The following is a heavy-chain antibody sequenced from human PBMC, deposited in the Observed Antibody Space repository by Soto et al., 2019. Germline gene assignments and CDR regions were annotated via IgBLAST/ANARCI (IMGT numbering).Heavy chain of an antibody. CDR2: IYGGDNT. Sequence: EVQLVEYGGCLVQPGGALRPSCAASGFTISRNSMSWVRQAPGKGLECVSVIYGGDNTYYADSVKGRFTNSRHNSKNTLYLQMNSLRPEDTAVYYCTRDPFGDHDLAAGSHWGQGTLVTVSS. CDR1: GFTISRNS. D-gene: IGHD3-10*01. J-gene: IGHJ4*02. CDR3: TRDPFGDHDLAAGSH. V-gene: IGHV3-53*04.